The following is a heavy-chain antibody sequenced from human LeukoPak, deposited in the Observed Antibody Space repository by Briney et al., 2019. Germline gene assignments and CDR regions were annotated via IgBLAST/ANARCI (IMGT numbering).Heavy chain of an antibody. CDR1: GFTFSSYA. Sequence: GGPLRLSCAASGFTFSSYAMSWVRQAPGKGLEWVSAISGSGGSTYYADSVKGRFTISRDNSKNTLYLQMNSLRAEDTAVYYCAKARNSSWYYFDYWGQGTLVTVSS. V-gene: IGHV3-23*01. CDR2: ISGSGGST. D-gene: IGHD6-13*01. J-gene: IGHJ4*02. CDR3: AKARNSSWYYFDY.